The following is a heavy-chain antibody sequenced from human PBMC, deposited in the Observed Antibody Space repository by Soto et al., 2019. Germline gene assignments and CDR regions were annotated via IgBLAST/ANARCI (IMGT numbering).Heavy chain of an antibody. CDR1: GFTFSSYA. D-gene: IGHD5-18*01. V-gene: IGHV3-23*01. Sequence: EVQLLESGGGLVQPGGSLRLSCAASGFTFSSYAMSWVRQAPGKGLEWVSAISGSGGSTYYADSVNGRFTISRDNSKNTLYLQMNSLRAEDTAVYYCAKGLTAMGTGDYWGQGTLVTVSS. CDR2: ISGSGGST. J-gene: IGHJ4*02. CDR3: AKGLTAMGTGDY.